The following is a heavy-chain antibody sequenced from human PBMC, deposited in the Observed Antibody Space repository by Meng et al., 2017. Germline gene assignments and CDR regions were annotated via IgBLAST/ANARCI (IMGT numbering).Heavy chain of an antibody. CDR1: GGSISSSSYY. Sequence: SETLSLTCTVSGGSISSSSYYWGWIRQPPGKGLEWIGSIYYSGSTYYNPSLKSRVTISVDTSKNQFSLKLSSVTAADTAVYYCARASECSSSWTNWFDPWGQGTLVTVSS. V-gene: IGHV4-39*07. CDR3: ARASECSSSWTNWFDP. CDR2: IYYSGST. J-gene: IGHJ5*02. D-gene: IGHD6-13*01.